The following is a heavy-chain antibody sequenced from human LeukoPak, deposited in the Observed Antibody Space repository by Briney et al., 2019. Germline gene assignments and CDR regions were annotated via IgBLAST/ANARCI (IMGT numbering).Heavy chain of an antibody. CDR1: GGTFSSYA. CDR2: IIPIFGTA. V-gene: IGHV1-69*06. Sequence: SVKVSCKASGGTFSSYAISWVRQAPGQGLEWMGGIIPIFGTANYAQKFQGRVTITADKSTSTAYMELSSLRSEDTAVYYCARGNYYGSGSYTAFDIWGQGTMVTVSS. CDR3: ARGNYYGSGSYTAFDI. D-gene: IGHD3-10*01. J-gene: IGHJ3*02.